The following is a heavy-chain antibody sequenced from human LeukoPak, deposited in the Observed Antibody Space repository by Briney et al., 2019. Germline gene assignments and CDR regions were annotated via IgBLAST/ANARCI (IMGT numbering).Heavy chain of an antibody. CDR2: ISNTSSTI. Sequence: PGGSLRLSCAASGFTFNTYNMNWVRQAPGKGLEWVSYISNTSSTIYYADSVKGRFTISRDNAKNSLYLQMNSLRAEDTALYYCARAGSGSYQYNWFDPWGQGTLVTVSS. J-gene: IGHJ5*02. V-gene: IGHV3-48*04. CDR1: GFTFNTYN. CDR3: ARAGSGSYQYNWFDP. D-gene: IGHD1-26*01.